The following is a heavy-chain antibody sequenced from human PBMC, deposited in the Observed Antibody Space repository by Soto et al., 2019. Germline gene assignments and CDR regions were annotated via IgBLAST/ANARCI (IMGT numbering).Heavy chain of an antibody. V-gene: IGHV4-59*01. CDR2: IYYLGST. D-gene: IGHD3-10*01. CDR1: GGSMSEYF. Sequence: SETLSLTCSVSGGSMSEYFWSWIRQSPGKGLEWIGYIYYLGSTDYNPSLKSRVTISVDTSKRQFSLRLTSVTAADTAVYYCARDGSDGPGSQYPAYWGPGTQVTVSS. J-gene: IGHJ4*02. CDR3: ARDGSDGPGSQYPAY.